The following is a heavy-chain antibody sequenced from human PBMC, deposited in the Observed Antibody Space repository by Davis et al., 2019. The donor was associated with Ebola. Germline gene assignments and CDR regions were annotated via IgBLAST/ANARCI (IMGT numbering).Heavy chain of an antibody. CDR2: ISAYNGNT. J-gene: IGHJ6*02. D-gene: IGHD5-12*01. V-gene: IGHV1-18*01. CDR1: GGTFSSYA. Sequence: ASVKVSCKASGGTFSSYAISWVRQAPGQGLEWMGWISAYNGNTNYAQKLQGRVTMTTDTSTSTAYMELSSLRSEDTAVYYCARDPVDIVATILGYYGMDVWGQGTTVTVSS. CDR3: ARDPVDIVATILGYYGMDV.